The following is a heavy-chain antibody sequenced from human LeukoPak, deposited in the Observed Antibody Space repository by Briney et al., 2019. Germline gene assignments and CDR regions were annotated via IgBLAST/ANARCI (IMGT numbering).Heavy chain of an antibody. V-gene: IGHV3-21*01. CDR3: VRDFLGESGAGGY. CDR2: ISPSGQHT. CDR1: AFTFSSYT. Sequence: GGSLRLFCATSAFTFSSYTMNWIRQAPGKGLEWVSSISPSGQHTFHADSVKGRFSISRDNAGNALYMAMNSLRAEDTAVYYCVRDFLGESGAGGYWGQGTLVTVSS. J-gene: IGHJ4*02. D-gene: IGHD3-10*01.